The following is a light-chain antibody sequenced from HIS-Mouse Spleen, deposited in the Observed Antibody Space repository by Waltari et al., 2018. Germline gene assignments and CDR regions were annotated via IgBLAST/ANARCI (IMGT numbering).Light chain of an antibody. CDR2: AVS. Sequence: IQLPQSPSFLSASVGDRVTIPCRASQGISSYLAWYQQKPWKAPKLLSYAVSTLQRGVRSRIRGSGSETEFTRTISRLQPEDCETKYRQQLNSYFPTVRQVIKVEI. J-gene: IGKJ1*01. CDR3: QQLNSYFPT. V-gene: IGKV1-9*01. CDR1: QGISSY.